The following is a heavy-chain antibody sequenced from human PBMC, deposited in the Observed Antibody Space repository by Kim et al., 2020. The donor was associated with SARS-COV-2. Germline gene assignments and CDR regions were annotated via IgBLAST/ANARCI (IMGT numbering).Heavy chain of an antibody. J-gene: IGHJ6*02. CDR2: IWYDGSNK. CDR1: GFTFSNYG. Sequence: GGSLRLSCAASGFTFSNYGTHWVRQAPGKGLEWVAVIWYDGSNKYYADSVKGRFTISRDNSKNTLYLQMNSLRAEDTAVYYCAKDDYGMDVWGQGTTVTV. CDR3: AKDDYGMDV. V-gene: IGHV3-33*06.